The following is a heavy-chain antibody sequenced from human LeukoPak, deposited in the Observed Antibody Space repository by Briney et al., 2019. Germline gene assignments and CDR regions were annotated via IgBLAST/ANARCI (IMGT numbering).Heavy chain of an antibody. CDR1: GFTFSSYG. CDR2: ISGSGDST. D-gene: IGHD2/OR15-2a*01. V-gene: IGHV3-23*01. Sequence: GGSLRLSCAASGFTFSSYGMSWVRQAPGKGLEWVSAISGSGDSTYNADSVKGRFTISRDNSKNTLYLQMNSLRVEDTAVYYCAKVVKYNYYYMDVWGKGTTVTISS. J-gene: IGHJ6*03. CDR3: AKVVKYNYYYMDV.